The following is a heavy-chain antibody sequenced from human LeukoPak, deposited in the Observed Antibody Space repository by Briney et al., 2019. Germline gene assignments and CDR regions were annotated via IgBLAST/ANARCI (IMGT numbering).Heavy chain of an antibody. CDR1: GLSFSSYG. CDR3: ARETVAYSSCWYYLDY. J-gene: IGHJ4*02. D-gene: IGHD6-13*01. CDR2: IRYDGNNK. Sequence: GGSLRLSCVASGLSFSSYGMHWVRQAPGKGLEWVAFIRYDGNNKYYTDSVKGRFTISRDNSKNTLYLQMNSLRSEDTAVYYCARETVAYSSCWYYLDYWGQGTLVTVSS. V-gene: IGHV3-30*02.